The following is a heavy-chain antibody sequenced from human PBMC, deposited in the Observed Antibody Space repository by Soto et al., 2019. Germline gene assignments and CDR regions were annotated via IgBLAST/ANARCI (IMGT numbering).Heavy chain of an antibody. CDR3: AREGPTIFGVVHYYYYGMDV. CDR1: GYTFTSYG. CDR2: ISAYNGNT. Sequence: ASVKVSCKASGYTFTSYGISWVRQAPGQGLEWMGWISAYNGNTNYAQKLQGRVTMTTDTSTSTAYMELRSLRSEDTAVYYCAREGPTIFGVVHYYYYGMDVWGQGTTVTVSS. V-gene: IGHV1-18*01. J-gene: IGHJ6*02. D-gene: IGHD3-3*01.